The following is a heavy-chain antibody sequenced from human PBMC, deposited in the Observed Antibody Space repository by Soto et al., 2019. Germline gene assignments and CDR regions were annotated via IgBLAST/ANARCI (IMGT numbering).Heavy chain of an antibody. J-gene: IGHJ3*02. Sequence: AESRARTCTVSGGSISSSSYYWGWIRQPPGKGLEWIGSIYYSGSTYYNPSLKSRVTISVDTSKNQFSLKLSSVTAADTAVYYCASTRGTYYDILTGYYPSHAFDIWGQGTMVTVSS. V-gene: IGHV4-39*01. CDR1: GGSISSSSYY. CDR2: IYYSGST. D-gene: IGHD3-9*01. CDR3: ASTRGTYYDILTGYYPSHAFDI.